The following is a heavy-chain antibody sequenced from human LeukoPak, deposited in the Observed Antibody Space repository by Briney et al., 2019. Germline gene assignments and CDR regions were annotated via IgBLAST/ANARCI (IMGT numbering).Heavy chain of an antibody. CDR3: AKLAGYNSA. CDR2: ISWNSGSI. D-gene: IGHD5-24*01. Sequence: PGGSLRLSCAASGFTFDDYAMHWVRQAPGRGLEWVSGISWNSGSIGYADSVKGRFTISRDNAKNSLYLQMNSLRAEDTALYYCAKLAGYNSAWGQGTLVTVSS. V-gene: IGHV3-9*01. CDR1: GFTFDDYA. J-gene: IGHJ4*02.